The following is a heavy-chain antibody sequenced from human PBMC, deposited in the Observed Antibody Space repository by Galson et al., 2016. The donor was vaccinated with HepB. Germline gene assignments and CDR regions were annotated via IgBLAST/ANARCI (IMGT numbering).Heavy chain of an antibody. CDR1: GYSFNSYW. CDR2: IYPGDSDT. J-gene: IGHJ5*02. Sequence: QSGAEVKKPGESLRISCKVSGYSFNSYWIGWVRQMPGTGLEWMGIIYPGDSDTRYSPSFQGQVTISVDKSISTAYLQWSTLKAPDTAIYYCARGAGLSNWFDPWGQGTLVIVSS. D-gene: IGHD3/OR15-3a*01. V-gene: IGHV5-51*01. CDR3: ARGAGLSNWFDP.